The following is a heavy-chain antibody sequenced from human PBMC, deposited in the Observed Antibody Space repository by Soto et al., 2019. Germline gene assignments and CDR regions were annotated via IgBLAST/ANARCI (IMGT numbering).Heavy chain of an antibody. CDR2: ISGSGGST. CDR1: GFTFSSYA. D-gene: IGHD4-17*01. CDR3: AKEGNGDYVEYFQH. V-gene: IGHV3-23*01. Sequence: EVQLLESGGGLVQPGGSLRLSCAASGFTFSSYAMSWVRQAPGKGLEWVSAISGSGGSTYYAACVQGRFTISRDNSTNTLYLQMNSLRAEDTAVDYCAKEGNGDYVEYFQHWGQGTLVTVSS. J-gene: IGHJ1*01.